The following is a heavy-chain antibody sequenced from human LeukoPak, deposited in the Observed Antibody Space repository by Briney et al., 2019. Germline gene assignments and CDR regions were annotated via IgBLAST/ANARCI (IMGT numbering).Heavy chain of an antibody. D-gene: IGHD6-19*01. Sequence: PGGSLRLSCAASGFTFDDYAMHWVRQAPGKGLEWVSGISWNSGSIGYADSVKGRFTISRDNSKNTLYLQMNSLRAEDTAVYYCAKRWLATERFDYWGQGTLVTVSS. CDR2: ISWNSGSI. CDR1: GFTFDDYA. J-gene: IGHJ4*02. CDR3: AKRWLATERFDY. V-gene: IGHV3-9*01.